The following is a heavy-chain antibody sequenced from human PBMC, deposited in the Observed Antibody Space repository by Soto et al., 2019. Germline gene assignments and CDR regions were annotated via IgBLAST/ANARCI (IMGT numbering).Heavy chain of an antibody. CDR1: GGSISSSNW. CDR3: AGDLPGHYGMAV. Sequence: QVQLQESGPGLVKPSGTLSLTCAVSGGSISSSNWWSWVRQPPGKGLEWIGEIYHSGSTNYNPSPKGRVTIPEDKSKTQFSLKLSSVTAADTAVYYCAGDLPGHYGMAVWGQGTTVTVSS. V-gene: IGHV4-4*02. CDR2: IYHSGST. J-gene: IGHJ6*02.